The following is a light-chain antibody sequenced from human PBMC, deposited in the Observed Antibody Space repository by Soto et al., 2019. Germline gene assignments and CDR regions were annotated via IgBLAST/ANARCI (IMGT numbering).Light chain of an antibody. CDR2: AAS. CDR3: QHTFNSPPWT. V-gene: IGKV3-15*01. Sequence: EIVMTQSPATLSVSPGERATLSCRASQSVRSNLAWYQQKPGQAPRLVIYAASTRATGIPDRFSGSGSGTDFTLTINSLQPEDFASYFCQHTFNSPPWTFGQGTKVDIK. CDR1: QSVRSN. J-gene: IGKJ1*01.